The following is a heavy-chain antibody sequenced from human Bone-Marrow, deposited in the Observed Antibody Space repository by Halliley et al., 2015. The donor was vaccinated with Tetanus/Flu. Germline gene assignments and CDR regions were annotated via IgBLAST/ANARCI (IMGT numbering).Heavy chain of an antibody. D-gene: IGHD5-12*01. V-gene: IGHV3-7*03. J-gene: IGHJ4*02. Sequence: GLEWVANINQDGSENYYVDSVRGRFTISRDNAKNSLYLQMNSLRAEDTAVYFCARDRYRVFDYWGQGTLVTVSS. CDR3: ARDRYRVFDY. CDR2: INQDGSEN.